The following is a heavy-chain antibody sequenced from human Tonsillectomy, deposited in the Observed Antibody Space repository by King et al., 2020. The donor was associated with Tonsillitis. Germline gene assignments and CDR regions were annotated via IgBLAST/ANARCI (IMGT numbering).Heavy chain of an antibody. CDR1: GGSISSYY. J-gene: IGHJ4*02. CDR3: ARDRTYDFWSGGPFDY. V-gene: IGHV4-59*01. CDR2: IYYSGST. D-gene: IGHD3-3*01. Sequence: VQLQESGPGLVKPSETLSLTCTVSGGSISSYYWSWIRQPPGKGLEWIGYIYYSGSTNYNPSLRSRVIISVDTSKNQFSLKLSSVTAADTAVYYCARDRTYDFWSGGPFDYWGQGTLVTVSS.